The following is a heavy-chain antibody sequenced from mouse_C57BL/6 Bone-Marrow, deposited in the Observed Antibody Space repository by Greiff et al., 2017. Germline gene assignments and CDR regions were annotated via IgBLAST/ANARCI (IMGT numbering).Heavy chain of an antibody. Sequence: VQLQQPGAELVMPGASVKLSCKASGYTFTSYWMHWVKQRPGQGLEWIGEIDPSDSYTNYNQKFKGKSTLTVDKSSSTAYMQLSSLTSEDSAVYYWARKTNYYGSSYEAWFAYWGQGTLVTVSA. J-gene: IGHJ3*01. D-gene: IGHD1-1*01. V-gene: IGHV1-69*01. CDR3: ARKTNYYGSSYEAWFAY. CDR2: IDPSDSYT. CDR1: GYTFTSYW.